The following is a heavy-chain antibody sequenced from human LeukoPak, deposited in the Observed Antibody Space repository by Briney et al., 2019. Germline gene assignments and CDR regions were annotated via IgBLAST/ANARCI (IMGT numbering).Heavy chain of an antibody. D-gene: IGHD4-17*01. Sequence: PSETLSLTCTVSGGSISSYYWSWIRQPPGKGLEWIGYIYYSGSTNYNPSLKSRVTISVDTSKNQFSLKLSSVTAADTAVYYCARTVYGDYENNWFDPWGQGILVTVSS. CDR2: IYYSGST. CDR1: GGSISSYY. CDR3: ARTVYGDYENNWFDP. V-gene: IGHV4-59*01. J-gene: IGHJ5*02.